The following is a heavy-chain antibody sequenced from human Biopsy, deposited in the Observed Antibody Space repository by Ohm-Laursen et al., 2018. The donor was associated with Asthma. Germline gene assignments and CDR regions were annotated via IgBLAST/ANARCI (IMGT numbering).Heavy chain of an antibody. J-gene: IGHJ3*02. CDR3: ARQSGQDYGDSSGFDI. CDR2: VSSDGHNK. V-gene: IGHV3-30*03. D-gene: IGHD3-22*01. Sequence: SLRLSCAAPGFVFSQCGMHWVRQGPGKGLEWVALVSSDGHNKYYEDSVKGRFTISRDNSRNRLYLQINRLTVEDSAVYFCARQSGQDYGDSSGFDIWGQGTKVAVSS. CDR1: GFVFSQCG.